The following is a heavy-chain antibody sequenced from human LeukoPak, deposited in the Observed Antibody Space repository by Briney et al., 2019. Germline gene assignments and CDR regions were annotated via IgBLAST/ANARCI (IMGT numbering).Heavy chain of an antibody. V-gene: IGHV3-30-3*01. Sequence: GGSLRLSCEASGFTFSCYAMHWVRQAPGKGLERVALITPDGSNTNYAHTLKGRFTITRDTSTNTLCLQMTSLRAEDTAVYYCGRAQYDYGAGRYLGFDSWGRGTLV. CDR2: ITPDGSNT. J-gene: IGHJ5*01. D-gene: IGHD3-10*01. CDR3: GRAQYDYGAGRYLGFDS. CDR1: GFTFSCYA.